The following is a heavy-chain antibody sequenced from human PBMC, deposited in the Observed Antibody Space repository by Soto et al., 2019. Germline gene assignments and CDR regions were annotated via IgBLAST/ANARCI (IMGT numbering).Heavy chain of an antibody. CDR2: SKSVPDGDKT. V-gene: IGHV3-15*01. CDR1: GFNFNNAW. D-gene: IGHD3-10*01. Sequence: EVQLVESGGGLVKPGGSLRLSCTASGFNFNNAWMSWVRQAPGKGLEWLGRSKSVPDGDKTDYAAPVKGRFTISRDDSQNMLYLLMDGLRTEDSAISYWTTAPNYSGAGISGRDYWGLGTLVTVSS. CDR3: TTAPNYSGAGISGRDY. J-gene: IGHJ4*02.